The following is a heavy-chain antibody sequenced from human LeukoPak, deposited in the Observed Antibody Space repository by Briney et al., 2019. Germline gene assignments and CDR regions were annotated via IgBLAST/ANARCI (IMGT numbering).Heavy chain of an antibody. V-gene: IGHV4-39*02. CDR3: ARDQTYSGSGIYTYFDS. CDR1: GGSISSSSYY. J-gene: IGHJ4*02. Sequence: SETLSLTCTVSGGSISSSSYYWGWVRQPPGKGLEWIGSIYYSGSTYYNPPLKSRVTISLDTSKNHFSLKLSSVTAADTAVYYCARDQTYSGSGIYTYFDSWGQGILVTVSS. CDR2: IYYSGST. D-gene: IGHD3-10*01.